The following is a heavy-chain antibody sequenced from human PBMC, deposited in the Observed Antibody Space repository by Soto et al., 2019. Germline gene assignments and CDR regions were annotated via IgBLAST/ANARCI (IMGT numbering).Heavy chain of an antibody. D-gene: IGHD2-21*01. CDR2: IYHSGST. J-gene: IGHJ5*02. V-gene: IGHV4-30-2*01. Sequence: QLQLQESGSGLVKPSQTLSLTCAVSGGSISSGGYSWSWIRQPPGKGLEWIGYIYHSGSTYYNPSLSSRVTIAVDRSKTQFSLKLRSVPAADAAVYYCAGVRGPYCGGECYPPTPNWFDPWGQGTLVTVSS. CDR1: GGSISSGGYS. CDR3: AGVRGPYCGGECYPPTPNWFDP.